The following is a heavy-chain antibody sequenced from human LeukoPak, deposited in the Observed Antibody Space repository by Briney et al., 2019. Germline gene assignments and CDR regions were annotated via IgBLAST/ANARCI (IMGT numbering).Heavy chain of an antibody. CDR3: ARELGVAAAGPLDY. J-gene: IGHJ4*02. Sequence: ASVKVSCKASGYTFTGYYMHWVRQAPGQGLEWMGWINPNSGGTNYAQKFQGRVTMTRDTSISTAYMELSNLRSDDTAVYFCARELGVAAAGPLDYWGQGTLVTVSS. CDR1: GYTFTGYY. V-gene: IGHV1-2*02. CDR2: INPNSGGT. D-gene: IGHD6-13*01.